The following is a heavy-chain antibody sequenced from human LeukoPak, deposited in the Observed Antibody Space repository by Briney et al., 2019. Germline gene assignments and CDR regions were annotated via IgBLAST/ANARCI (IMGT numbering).Heavy chain of an antibody. J-gene: IGHJ4*02. V-gene: IGHV4-39*01. CDR3: ASFVAVSASANY. Sequence: SETLSLTCTVSVGSISSSTYYWGWIRQPPGKGLEWIGSIYYYGNTYYNPSLKSRVTIYVDTSKNQSSLKLSSVTAADTAVYYCASFVAVSASANYWGQGTLVTVSS. CDR1: VGSISSSTYY. D-gene: IGHD2-21*02. CDR2: IYYYGNT.